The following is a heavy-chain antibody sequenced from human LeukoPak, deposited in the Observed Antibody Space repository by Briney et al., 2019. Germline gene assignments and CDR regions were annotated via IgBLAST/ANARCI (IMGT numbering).Heavy chain of an antibody. CDR3: VRDLSFSPDS. CDR1: GFTLSSSW. CDR2: ISPDGSYT. V-gene: IGHV3-74*01. Sequence: GGSLRLSCAASGFTLSSSWMHWVRQVPGKGLVWVSHISPDGSYTDYADSVKGRFIISRDNAKNTMSLQMNSLRAEDTAVYYCVRDLSFSPDSWGQGTLVSVSS. J-gene: IGHJ4*02.